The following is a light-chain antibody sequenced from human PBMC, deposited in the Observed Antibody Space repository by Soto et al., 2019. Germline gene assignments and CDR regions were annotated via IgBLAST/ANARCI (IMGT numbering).Light chain of an antibody. CDR2: VVT. V-gene: IGLV2-14*01. CDR3: ISYTTSATYV. Sequence: QSALTQPASVSGSPGQSITISCTGTSSDLGDNNFVAWYLQHPGKAPKLMIFVVTGRPSGVSNRFSGSKSGNNAYLTISGLQAEDEADYYCISYTTSATYVFGTGTKLTVL. CDR1: SSDLGDNNF. J-gene: IGLJ1*01.